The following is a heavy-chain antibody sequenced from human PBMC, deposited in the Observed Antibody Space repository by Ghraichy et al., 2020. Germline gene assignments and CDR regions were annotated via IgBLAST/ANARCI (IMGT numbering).Heavy chain of an antibody. CDR2: INWNGGST. V-gene: IGHV3-20*04. J-gene: IGHJ4*02. CDR3: ARVLRGDGYDSSGYYDPFDY. D-gene: IGHD3-22*01. Sequence: GESLNISCAASGFTFDDYGMSWVRQAPGKGLEWVSGINWNGGSTGYADSVKGRFTISRDNAKNSLYLQMNSLRAEDTALYYCARVLRGDGYDSSGYYDPFDYWGQGTLVTVPS. CDR1: GFTFDDYG.